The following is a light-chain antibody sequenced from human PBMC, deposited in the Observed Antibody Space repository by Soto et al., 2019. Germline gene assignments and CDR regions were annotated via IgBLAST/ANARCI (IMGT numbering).Light chain of an antibody. CDR2: GAS. Sequence: ETVLTQSPGTLSLSPGERATLSCRASQSVSSTYLAWYQQKPGQAPRLLIYGASSRATGIPDRFSGSGSGTDFTLTISRLEPEDSAVYYCQQYGSTPRTFGQGTKV. J-gene: IGKJ1*01. V-gene: IGKV3-20*01. CDR3: QQYGSTPRT. CDR1: QSVSSTY.